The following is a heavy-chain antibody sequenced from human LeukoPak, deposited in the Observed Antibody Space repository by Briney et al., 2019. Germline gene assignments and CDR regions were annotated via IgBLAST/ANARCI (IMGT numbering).Heavy chain of an antibody. CDR2: ISAYNGNT. D-gene: IGHD4-17*01. CDR3: ARAIYGDYSDYYYGMDV. V-gene: IGHV1-18*01. Sequence: ASVKVSCKASGYTFTSYGISWVRXAPGQGLEWMGWISAYNGNTNYAQKLQGRVTMTTDTSTSTAYMELRSLRSDDTAVYYCARAIYGDYSDYYYGMDVWGQGTTVTVSS. CDR1: GYTFTSYG. J-gene: IGHJ6*02.